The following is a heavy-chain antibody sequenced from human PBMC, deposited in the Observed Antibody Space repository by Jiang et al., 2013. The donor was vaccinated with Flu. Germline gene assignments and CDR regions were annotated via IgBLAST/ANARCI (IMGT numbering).Heavy chain of an antibody. CDR1: GYSFTSYW. CDR3: ARHRITMVRGVILFDP. D-gene: IGHD3-10*01. V-gene: IGHV5-51*01. J-gene: IGHJ5*02. CDR2: IYPGDSDT. Sequence: SCKGSGYSFTSYWIGWVRQMPGKGLEWMGIIYPGDSDTRYSPSFQGQVTISADKSISTAYLQWSSLKASDTAMYYCARHRITMVRGVILFDPWGQGTLVTVSS.